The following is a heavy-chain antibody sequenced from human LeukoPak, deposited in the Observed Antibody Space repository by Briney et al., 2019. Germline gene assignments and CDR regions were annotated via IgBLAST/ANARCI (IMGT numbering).Heavy chain of an antibody. Sequence: GASVKVSCKASGGTFSSYAISWVRQAPGQGLEWMGGIIPIFGTANYAQKFQGRVTITADESTSTAYMELSSLRSDDTAVYYCARGRGAAAVYYSDYWGQGTLVTVSS. D-gene: IGHD6-13*01. V-gene: IGHV1-69*13. CDR1: GGTFSSYA. J-gene: IGHJ4*02. CDR3: ARGRGAAAVYYSDY. CDR2: IIPIFGTA.